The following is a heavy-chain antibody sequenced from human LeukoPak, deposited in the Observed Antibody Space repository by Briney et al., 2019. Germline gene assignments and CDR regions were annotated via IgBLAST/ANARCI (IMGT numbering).Heavy chain of an antibody. Sequence: GGSLRLSCAASGFTVSHNHMSWVRQAPGKGLEWVSNIYNDGRTYYRDSVKGRFTISRDDSENTLYLQMNSLRAEDTAVYYCARTESYNSAAYNPTWGQGTLVTVSS. J-gene: IGHJ5*02. V-gene: IGHV3-66*01. CDR2: IYNDGRT. CDR3: ARTESYNSAAYNPT. CDR1: GFTVSHNH. D-gene: IGHD2/OR15-2a*01.